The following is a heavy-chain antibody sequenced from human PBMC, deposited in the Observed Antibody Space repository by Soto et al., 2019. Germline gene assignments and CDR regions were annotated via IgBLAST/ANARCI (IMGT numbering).Heavy chain of an antibody. V-gene: IGHV3-30*18. Sequence: QVQLVESGGGVVQPGRSLRLSCAASGFTFSSYGMHWVRQAPGKGLEWVAVISYDGSNKYYADSVKGRFTISRDNSKNTLYLQMNSLRAEDTAVYYCAKGYITVTTPYFDYWGQGTLVTVSS. D-gene: IGHD4-17*01. J-gene: IGHJ4*02. CDR3: AKGYITVTTPYFDY. CDR1: GFTFSSYG. CDR2: ISYDGSNK.